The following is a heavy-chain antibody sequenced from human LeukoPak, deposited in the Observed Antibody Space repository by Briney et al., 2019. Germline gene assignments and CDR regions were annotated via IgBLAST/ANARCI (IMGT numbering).Heavy chain of an antibody. CDR3: ARDGSGSYYDRGWFDP. V-gene: IGHV1-8*01. CDR2: MNPNSGNT. J-gene: IGHJ5*02. Sequence: ASVKVSCKASGYTFTSYNINWVRQATGQGLEWMGWMNPNSGNTGYAQKFQGRVTMARNTSLSTAYMELSSLTSEDTAVYYCARDGSGSYYDRGWFDPWGQGTLVTVSS. D-gene: IGHD3-10*01. CDR1: GYTFTSYN.